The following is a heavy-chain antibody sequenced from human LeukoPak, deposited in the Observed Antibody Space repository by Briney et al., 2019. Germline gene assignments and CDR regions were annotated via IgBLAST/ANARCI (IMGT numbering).Heavy chain of an antibody. V-gene: IGHV4-59*11. D-gene: IGHD3-16*01. CDR2: IHYSGRP. CDR3: ARFGVDYDMDV. J-gene: IGHJ6*02. CDR1: GGSISGHY. Sequence: SETLSLPCTVSGGSISGHYWTWIRQPPGKGLEWIGQIHYSGRPDYNPSLKSRVTISVDTSKNQLSLKVTSVTGADTAVYYCARFGVDYDMDVWGQGTTVTVSS.